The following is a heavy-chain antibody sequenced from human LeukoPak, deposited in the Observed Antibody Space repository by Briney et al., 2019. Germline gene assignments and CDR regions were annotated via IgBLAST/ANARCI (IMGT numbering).Heavy chain of an antibody. CDR1: GYSFTSHW. J-gene: IGHJ4*02. CDR2: IYPGDSDT. Sequence: HGESLKISCKGSGYSFTSHWIGWVRQMPGKGLEWMGIIYPGDSDTRYSPSFQGQVTSSADKSISTAYLQWSSLKASDTAMYYCARHYYGSGSYYPFDYWGQGTLVTVSS. D-gene: IGHD3-10*01. CDR3: ARHYYGSGSYYPFDY. V-gene: IGHV5-51*01.